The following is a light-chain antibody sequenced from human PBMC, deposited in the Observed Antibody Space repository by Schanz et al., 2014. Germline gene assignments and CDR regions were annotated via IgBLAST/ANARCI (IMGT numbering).Light chain of an antibody. J-gene: IGKJ2*01. CDR2: DAS. CDR1: QSISSW. V-gene: IGKV1-5*01. CDR3: QQSYNTYT. Sequence: DIQMTQSPSTLSASVGDRVTITCRASQSISSWLAWYQQKPGKAPKLLIYDASSLESGVPSRFSGSDSGTDFTLTISSLQPEDFATYYCQQSYNTYTFGQGTKLEIK.